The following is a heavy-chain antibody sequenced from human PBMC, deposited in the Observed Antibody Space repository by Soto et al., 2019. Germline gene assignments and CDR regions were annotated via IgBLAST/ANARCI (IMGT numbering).Heavy chain of an antibody. D-gene: IGHD4-17*01. V-gene: IGHV1-8*01. CDR1: GYTFTSYD. CDR3: ARVHTVTTYFDV. CDR2: MNPNSGNT. Sequence: ASVKVSCKASGYTFTSYDINWVRQATGQGLEWMGWMNPNSGNTGSAQRFQGRLTMTRNTSINTAYMELTSLTSEDAAVYFCARVHTVTTYFDVWGRGTLVTVSS. J-gene: IGHJ2*01.